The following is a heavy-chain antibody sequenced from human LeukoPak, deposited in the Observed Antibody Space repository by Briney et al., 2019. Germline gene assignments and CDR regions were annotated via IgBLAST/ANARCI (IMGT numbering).Heavy chain of an antibody. CDR3: ARVLTGTYWFDP. Sequence: ASVKVSCKASGHTFTSYGISWVRQAPGQGLEWMGWISAYNGNTNYAQKLQGRVTMTTDTSTSTAYMELRSLRSDDTAVYYCARVLTGTYWFDPWGQGTLVTVSS. J-gene: IGHJ5*02. D-gene: IGHD1-7*01. V-gene: IGHV1-18*01. CDR1: GHTFTSYG. CDR2: ISAYNGNT.